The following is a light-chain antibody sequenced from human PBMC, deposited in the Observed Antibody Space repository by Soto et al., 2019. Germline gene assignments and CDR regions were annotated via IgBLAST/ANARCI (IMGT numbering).Light chain of an antibody. CDR1: QSVSSN. Sequence: EIVMTQSPATLSVSPGERATLSCRASQSVSSNLAWYQQKPGQAPRLLIYGASTRATGIPARFSGSGSGTEFTLTISRLQYEDFAVYYCQQYNNWPLTFGGGTKVEIQ. J-gene: IGKJ4*01. CDR2: GAS. V-gene: IGKV3-15*01. CDR3: QQYNNWPLT.